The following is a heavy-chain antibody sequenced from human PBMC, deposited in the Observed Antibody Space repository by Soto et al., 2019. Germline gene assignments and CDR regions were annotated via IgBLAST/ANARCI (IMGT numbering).Heavy chain of an antibody. J-gene: IGHJ5*02. CDR3: ARHLVGIGWRVDWFDP. CDR1: GYSFTSYW. CDR2: TDPSDSYT. V-gene: IGHV5-10-1*01. Sequence: GESLKISCKASGYSFTSYWISWVRQMPGKGLEWMGRTDPSDSYTNYSPSFQGHVTISADKSISTAYLQWSSLKASDTAMYYCARHLVGIGWRVDWFDPWGQGTLVTVSS. D-gene: IGHD6-19*01.